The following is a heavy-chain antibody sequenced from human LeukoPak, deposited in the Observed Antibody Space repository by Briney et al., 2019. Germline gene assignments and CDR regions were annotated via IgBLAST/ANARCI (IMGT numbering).Heavy chain of an antibody. CDR2: IKQDGSEK. V-gene: IGHV3-7*03. D-gene: IGHD1-1*01. J-gene: IGHJ6*02. CDR1: GFTLSNYW. CDR3: AKLQRAQPTRAYGMDV. Sequence: GGSLRLSCAASGFTLSNYWMSWVRQAPGKGLEWVANIKQDGSEKYYVDSVKGRFTISRDNAKNSLYLQMNSLRAEDTAVYYCAKLQRAQPTRAYGMDVWGQGTTVTVSS.